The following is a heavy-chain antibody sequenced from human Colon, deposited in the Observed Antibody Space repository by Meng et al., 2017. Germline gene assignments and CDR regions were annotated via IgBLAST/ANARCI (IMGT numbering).Heavy chain of an antibody. CDR3: ARDLNYGSKDY. D-gene: IGHD3-10*01. Sequence: GESLKISCVASGFTFTSRWMHWVRQVPGKGLVWVSLINTDGTTTTYADSVKGRFTISSDNTKNTLYLQMNSLRAEDTAVYYCARDLNYGSKDYWGQGTLVTVSS. J-gene: IGHJ4*02. CDR2: INTDGTTT. V-gene: IGHV3-74*01. CDR1: GFTFTSRW.